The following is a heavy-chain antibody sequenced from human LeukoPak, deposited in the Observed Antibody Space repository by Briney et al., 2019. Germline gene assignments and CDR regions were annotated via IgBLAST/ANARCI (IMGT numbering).Heavy chain of an antibody. CDR1: GYSISSGYY. Sequence: SETLSLTCAVSGYSISSGYYCGWIRQTPGKGLEWIGSIYHSGSTYYNPSLKSRVTISVDTSKNQFSLKLSSVTAADTAVYYCARRGAYCGGDCYFDYWGQGTLVTVSS. V-gene: IGHV4-38-2*01. D-gene: IGHD2-21*01. CDR3: ARRGAYCGGDCYFDY. CDR2: IYHSGST. J-gene: IGHJ4*02.